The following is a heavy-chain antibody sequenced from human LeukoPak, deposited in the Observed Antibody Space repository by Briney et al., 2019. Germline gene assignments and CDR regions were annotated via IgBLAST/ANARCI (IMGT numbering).Heavy chain of an antibody. CDR1: GGTFSSYA. V-gene: IGHV1-69*01. J-gene: IGHJ6*02. CDR2: IIPIFGTA. Sequence: GSSVNVSCKASGGTFSSYAISWVRQAPGQGLEWMGGIIPIFGTANYAQKFQGRVTITADESTSTAYMELSSLRSEDTAVYYCAGGYYDSSGAPHPLYYYYGMDVWGQGTTVTVSS. CDR3: AGGYYDSSGAPHPLYYYYGMDV. D-gene: IGHD3-22*01.